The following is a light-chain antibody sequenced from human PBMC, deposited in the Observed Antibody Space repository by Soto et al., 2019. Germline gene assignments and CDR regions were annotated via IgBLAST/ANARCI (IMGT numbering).Light chain of an antibody. CDR3: QQRRNWLLS. Sequence: EVVLTQSPATLSLSPGESATLSCRASQSVRSYLAWYQQKPGQAPRLLIYGASNRATGIPARFSGSGSGTDVTLTSSSLVPEDFAVYYCQQRRNWLLSFGGGTKVEI. J-gene: IGKJ4*01. CDR1: QSVRSY. CDR2: GAS. V-gene: IGKV3-11*01.